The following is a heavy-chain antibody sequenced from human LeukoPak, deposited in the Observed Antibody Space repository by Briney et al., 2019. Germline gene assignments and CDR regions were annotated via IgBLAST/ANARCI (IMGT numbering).Heavy chain of an antibody. Sequence: SETLSLTCTVSGGSISSYYWSWIRQPPGRGLEWVGYIYASGSTTYNPSLKSRVAISIDTSKNQFSLRLSSVTAADTAVYYRARRATMLAGGYFDYWGQGTLVSVFS. D-gene: IGHD5-12*01. J-gene: IGHJ4*02. CDR2: IYASGST. CDR3: ARRATMLAGGYFDY. V-gene: IGHV4-4*09. CDR1: GGSISSYY.